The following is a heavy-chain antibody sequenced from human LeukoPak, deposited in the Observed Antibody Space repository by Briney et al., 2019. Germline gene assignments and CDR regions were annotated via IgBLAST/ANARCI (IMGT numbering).Heavy chain of an antibody. CDR3: ARVGSGTTRDY. D-gene: IGHD1/OR15-1a*01. J-gene: IGHJ4*02. CDR1: GFTISSYW. Sequence: GGSLRLSCAASGFTISSYWMHWVRQAPGKELVWVTRINTDGSSTSYADSVKGRFTISRDNAKNTLFLQMNSLRAEDTAVYYCARVGSGTTRDYWGQGTLVTVSS. V-gene: IGHV3-74*01. CDR2: INTDGSST.